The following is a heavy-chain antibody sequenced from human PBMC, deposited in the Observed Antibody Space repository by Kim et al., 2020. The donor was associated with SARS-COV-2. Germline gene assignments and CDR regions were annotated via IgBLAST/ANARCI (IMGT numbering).Heavy chain of an antibody. V-gene: IGHV3-33*01. D-gene: IGHD6-13*01. J-gene: IGHJ4*02. CDR2: IWYDGSNK. Sequence: GGSLRLSCAASGFTFSSYGMHWVRQAPGKGLEWVAVIWYDGSNKYYADSVKGRFTISRDNSKNTLYLQMNSLRAEDTAVYYCARDWGIAAAGTFGYFDYWGQGTLVTVSS. CDR1: GFTFSSYG. CDR3: ARDWGIAAAGTFGYFDY.